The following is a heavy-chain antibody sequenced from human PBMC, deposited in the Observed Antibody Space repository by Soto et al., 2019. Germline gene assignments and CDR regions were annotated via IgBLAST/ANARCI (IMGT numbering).Heavy chain of an antibody. CDR1: GGTFSSYT. CDR3: ARGDYGDRGGPFDY. Sequence: QVQLVQSGAEVKKPGSSVKVSCKASGGTFSSYTISWVRQAPGQGLEWMGRIIPILGIANYAQKFQGRVTITADKSTSTGYVGVSSLRSEDTAVYYCARGDYGDRGGPFDYWGQGTLVTVSS. CDR2: IIPILGIA. V-gene: IGHV1-69*02. J-gene: IGHJ4*02. D-gene: IGHD4-17*01.